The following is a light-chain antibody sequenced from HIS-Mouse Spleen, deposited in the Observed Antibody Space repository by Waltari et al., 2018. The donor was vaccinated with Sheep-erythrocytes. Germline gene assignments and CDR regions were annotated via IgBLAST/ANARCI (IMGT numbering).Light chain of an antibody. Sequence: QSALTQPPSASGSPGQSVTISCTGTSSDVGGYYSVSWYQQHPGKAPKLMIYEVSKRPSGVPDRFSGSKSGNTASLTVSGLQAEDEADYYCSSYAGSNNWVFGGGTKLTVL. CDR3: SSYAGSNNWV. CDR1: SSDVGGYYS. CDR2: EVS. V-gene: IGLV2-8*01. J-gene: IGLJ3*02.